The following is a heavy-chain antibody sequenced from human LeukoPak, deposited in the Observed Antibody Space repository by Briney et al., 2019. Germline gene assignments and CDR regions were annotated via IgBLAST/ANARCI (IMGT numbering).Heavy chain of an antibody. Sequence: SETLSLTCTVSGGSISSYYWSWIRQPPGKGLEWIGYIYYSESTNYNPSLKGRVTISVDTSKNQFSLKLSSVTAADTAVYYCARVSGIAAAGYDFYYYYGMDVWGQGTTVTVSS. J-gene: IGHJ6*02. D-gene: IGHD6-13*01. CDR2: IYYSEST. CDR3: ARVSGIAAAGYDFYYYYGMDV. CDR1: GGSISSYY. V-gene: IGHV4-59*01.